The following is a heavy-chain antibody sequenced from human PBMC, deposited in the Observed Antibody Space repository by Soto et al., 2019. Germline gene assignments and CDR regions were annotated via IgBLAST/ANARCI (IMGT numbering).Heavy chain of an antibody. CDR2: ISGSGGST. CDR3: AKGLRDGDYKRQIAGVDY. Sequence: EVQLLESGGGLVQPGGSLRLSCAASGFTFSSYAMSWVRQAPGKGLEWVSAISGSGGSTYYADSVKGRFTISRDNSKNTLYLQMNSLRAEDTAVYYSAKGLRDGDYKRQIAGVDYWGQGTLVTVSS. J-gene: IGHJ4*02. D-gene: IGHD4-17*01. V-gene: IGHV3-23*01. CDR1: GFTFSSYA.